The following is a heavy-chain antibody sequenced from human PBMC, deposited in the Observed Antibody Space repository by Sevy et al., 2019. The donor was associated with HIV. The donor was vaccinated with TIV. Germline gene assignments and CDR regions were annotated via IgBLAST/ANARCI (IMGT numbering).Heavy chain of an antibody. CDR2: IYYSGST. Sequence: SETLSLTCTVSGDSISSYYWSWIRQPPGKGLEWIGYIYYSGSTNYNPSLKSRVTISVDTSKNQFSLKLSSVTAADTAVYYCYMTTADESGYWGQGTLVTVSS. J-gene: IGHJ4*02. D-gene: IGHD4-17*01. V-gene: IGHV4-59*01. CDR3: YMTTADESGY. CDR1: GDSISSYY.